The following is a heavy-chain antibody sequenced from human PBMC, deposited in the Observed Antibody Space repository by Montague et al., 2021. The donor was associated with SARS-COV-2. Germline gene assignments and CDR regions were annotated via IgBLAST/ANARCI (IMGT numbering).Heavy chain of an antibody. V-gene: IGHV4-39*01. CDR1: GGSFSSNNYY. J-gene: IGHJ4*02. CDR2: IYYSGST. Sequence: SETLSLTCTVSGGSFSSNNYYWGWIRQPPGKGLEWIGIIYYSGSTYYNPSLKSRVTISVDTSRNQLSLNVRSVTAADTAVCYCARHRRYDGVTSYPDFWGQGILVTGSS. CDR3: ARHRRYDGVTSYPDF. D-gene: IGHD2-8*01.